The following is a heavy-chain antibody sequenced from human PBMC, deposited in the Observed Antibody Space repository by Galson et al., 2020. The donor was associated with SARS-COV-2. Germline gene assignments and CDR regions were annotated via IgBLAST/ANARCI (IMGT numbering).Heavy chain of an antibody. CDR2: IYYSGRT. Sequence: ASETLSLTCTVSGGSISSGGYYWSWIRQHPGKGLEWIGYIYYSGRTYYNPSLKSRVTISVDTSKNQFSLKLSSVTAADTAVYYGARDSDDYYGSGSHRYDYWGQGTLVTVSS. CDR1: GGSISSGGYY. CDR3: ARDSDDYYGSGSHRYDY. V-gene: IGHV4-31*03. D-gene: IGHD3-10*01. J-gene: IGHJ4*02.